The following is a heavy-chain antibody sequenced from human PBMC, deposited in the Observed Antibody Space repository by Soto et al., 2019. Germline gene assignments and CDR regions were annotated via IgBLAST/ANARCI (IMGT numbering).Heavy chain of an antibody. D-gene: IGHD2-21*01. CDR1: GYTFSGYH. J-gene: IGHJ4*02. CDR2: INPNSGGT. V-gene: IGHV1-2*02. CDR3: ARRISYSYPIDY. Sequence: ASVKVSFKASGYTFSGYHVHWLRQAPGQGLEWMGWINPNSGGTNYAQKFQGRVTMTRDTSISTAYMELSRLRSDDTAVYYCARRISYSYPIDYWGQGTLVTVSS.